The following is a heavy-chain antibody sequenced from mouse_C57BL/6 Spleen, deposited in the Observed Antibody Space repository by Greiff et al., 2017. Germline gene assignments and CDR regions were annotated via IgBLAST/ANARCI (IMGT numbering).Heavy chain of an antibody. D-gene: IGHD2-3*01. CDR3: ARNDGCYVRYFEV. V-gene: IGHV5-6*01. Sequence: EVNLVESGGDLVKPGGSLKLSCEASGFTFSSYGMSWVRQTPDKRLEWVATISSGGSYTYYPDSVKGRSTFSRDNAKNTLYLQRSSMKSEDTAMYYCARNDGCYVRYFEVWGTGTTVTVSS. CDR1: GFTFSSYG. J-gene: IGHJ1*03. CDR2: ISSGGSYT.